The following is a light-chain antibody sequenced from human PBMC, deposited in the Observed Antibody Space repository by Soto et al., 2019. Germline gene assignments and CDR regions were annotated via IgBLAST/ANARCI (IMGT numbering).Light chain of an antibody. CDR2: EVS. CDR3: SSYAGSNNRWV. CDR1: SSDVGGYNY. J-gene: IGLJ3*02. V-gene: IGLV2-8*01. Sequence: QSALTQPPSASGSPEQSVTISCTGTSSDVGGYNYVSWYQHHPGKAPKLMIYEVSKRPSGVPDRFSGSKSGNTASLTVSGLQAEDEADYYCSSYAGSNNRWVFGGGTKLTVL.